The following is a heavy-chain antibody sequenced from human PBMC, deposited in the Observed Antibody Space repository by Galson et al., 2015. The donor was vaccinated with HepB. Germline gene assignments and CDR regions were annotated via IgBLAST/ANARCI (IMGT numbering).Heavy chain of an antibody. D-gene: IGHD3-22*01. CDR1: GFTFSSYA. CDR3: VKVRIPAYYYDSSGLFKD. CDR2: ISSNGGST. J-gene: IGHJ4*02. V-gene: IGHV3-64D*06. Sequence: SLRLSCAASGFTFSSYAMHWVRQAPGKGLEYVSAISSNGGSTYYADSVKGRFTISRDNSKNTLYLQMSSLRAEDTAVYYCVKVRIPAYYYDSSGLFKDWGQGTLVTVSS.